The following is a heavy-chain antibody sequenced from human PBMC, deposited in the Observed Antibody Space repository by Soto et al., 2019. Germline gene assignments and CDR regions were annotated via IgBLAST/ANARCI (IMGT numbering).Heavy chain of an antibody. CDR3: IRRYAAETDLDDF. D-gene: IGHD5-12*01. V-gene: IGHV4-39*01. Sequence: PSETVSLTCTVYGGSISSSCCYWGWIRQPPGKGLEWIGTIYYSASTYYNPSLKSRVTISVDTSKNQFSLTLNSATAADASLFACIRRYAAETDLDDFWGQATLVNVSS. J-gene: IGHJ4*02. CDR1: GGSISSSCCY. CDR2: IYYSAST.